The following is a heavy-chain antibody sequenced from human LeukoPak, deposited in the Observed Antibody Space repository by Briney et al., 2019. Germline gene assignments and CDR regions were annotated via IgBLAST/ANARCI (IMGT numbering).Heavy chain of an antibody. V-gene: IGHV3-30*02. CDR3: ARGTYYYGSGNYYRPLYGLDV. Sequence: GGSLRLSCAASGFMFSSSGMHWVRQAPDKGLEWVAFIRYDGSNKYYADSVKGRFTISRDNSKNMLYLQMNSLRAEDTAVYYCARGTYYYGSGNYYRPLYGLDVWGPGTTVTVSS. J-gene: IGHJ6*02. D-gene: IGHD3-10*01. CDR2: IRYDGSNK. CDR1: GFMFSSSG.